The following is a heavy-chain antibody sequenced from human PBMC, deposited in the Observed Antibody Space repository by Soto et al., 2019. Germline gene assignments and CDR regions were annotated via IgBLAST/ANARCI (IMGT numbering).Heavy chain of an antibody. Sequence: SETLSLTCAVYGGSISDYYWSWIRQPPGKGLEWIGEINPSGGTNYNPSLKSRVTISVDTSKNQFSLKLSSVTAADTAVYYCARGLPGYSSSWYDYWSQGALVTVSS. J-gene: IGHJ4*02. D-gene: IGHD6-13*01. V-gene: IGHV4-34*01. CDR1: GGSISDYY. CDR2: INPSGGT. CDR3: ARGLPGYSSSWYDY.